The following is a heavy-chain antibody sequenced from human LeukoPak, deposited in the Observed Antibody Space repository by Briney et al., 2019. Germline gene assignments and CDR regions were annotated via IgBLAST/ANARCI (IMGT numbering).Heavy chain of an antibody. D-gene: IGHD5-18*01. V-gene: IGHV3-33*01. CDR1: GFTFSSYG. CDR2: IRYDGSNK. Sequence: GGSLRLSCAASGFTFSSYGMHWVRQAPGKGLEWVAVIRYDGSNKYYADSVKGRFTISRDNSKNTLYLQMNSLRAEDTAVYYCARGSGYSYGFWVNYYGMDVWGQGTTVTVSS. CDR3: ARGSGYSYGFWVNYYGMDV. J-gene: IGHJ6*02.